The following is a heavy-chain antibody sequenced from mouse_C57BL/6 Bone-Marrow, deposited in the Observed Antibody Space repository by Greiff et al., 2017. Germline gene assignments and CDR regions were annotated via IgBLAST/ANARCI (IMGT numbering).Heavy chain of an antibody. CDR2: INSDGGST. J-gene: IGHJ4*01. CDR1: EYEFPSHD. Sequence: EVMLVESGGGLVQPGESLKLSCESNEYEFPSHDMSWVRKTPEKRLELVAAINSDGGSTYYPDTLERRFIISRDNTKKTLYLQMSSLRSEDTALYYCARLSPQTYAMDYWGQGTSVTVSS. V-gene: IGHV5-2*01. CDR3: ARLSPQTYAMDY.